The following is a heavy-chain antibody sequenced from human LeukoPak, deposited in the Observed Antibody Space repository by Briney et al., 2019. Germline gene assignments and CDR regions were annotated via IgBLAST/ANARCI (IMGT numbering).Heavy chain of an antibody. Sequence: GGSLRLSCAASGLTINTNYMNWVRQAPGRGLEWLSVIYPGGVTKYAESVKGRFTVSRDIAKNTVYLEMNDLRAEDTALYYCAREIGYYFDSDDSRLRGRLDVWGKGTSVTVSS. CDR3: AREIGYYFDSDDSRLRGRLDV. V-gene: IGHV3-53*01. J-gene: IGHJ6*04. D-gene: IGHD3-22*01. CDR2: IYPGGVT. CDR1: GLTINTNY.